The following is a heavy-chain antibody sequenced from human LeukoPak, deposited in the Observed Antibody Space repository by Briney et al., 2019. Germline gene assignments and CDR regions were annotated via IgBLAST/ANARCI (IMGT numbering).Heavy chain of an antibody. CDR2: IYPGDSHT. V-gene: IGHV5-51*01. Sequence: GESLKISCKGSGYRFTDYWIGWVRQMPGKGLEWMGIIYPGDSHTRYSPSFRGQVTMSADKSISTAYLQWSSLKASDTAMYYCARALWFGELTSEFDPWGQGTLVTVSS. CDR3: ARALWFGELTSEFDP. J-gene: IGHJ5*02. D-gene: IGHD3-10*01. CDR1: GYRFTDYW.